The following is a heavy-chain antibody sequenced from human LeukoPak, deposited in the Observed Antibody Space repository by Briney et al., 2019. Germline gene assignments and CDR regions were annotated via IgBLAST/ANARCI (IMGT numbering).Heavy chain of an antibody. CDR2: IGGSNGIT. CDR1: RFTFNSYA. J-gene: IGHJ4*02. CDR3: ARNENSGWGYFDY. V-gene: IGHV3-23*01. D-gene: IGHD5-12*01. Sequence: GGSLRLSCAASRFTFNSYAMSWVRQAPGKGLEWVSVIGGSNGITFYVGSVKGRFTISRDDSKDTLYLQMNSLRAEDTAVYYCARNENSGWGYFDYWGQGTLVTVSS.